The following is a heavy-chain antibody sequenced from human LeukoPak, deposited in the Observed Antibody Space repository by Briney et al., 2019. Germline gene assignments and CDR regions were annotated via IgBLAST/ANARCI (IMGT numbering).Heavy chain of an antibody. CDR2: IWYDGSNK. Sequence: GGSLRLSCAASGFTFSSYGMHWVRQAPGKGLEWVAVIWYDGSNKYYADSVKGRFTISRDNSKNTLYLQMSSLRAEDTAVYYCARPSSAMVKQIYYFDYWGQGTLVTVSS. CDR3: ARPSSAMVKQIYYFDY. D-gene: IGHD5-18*01. CDR1: GFTFSSYG. J-gene: IGHJ4*02. V-gene: IGHV3-33*01.